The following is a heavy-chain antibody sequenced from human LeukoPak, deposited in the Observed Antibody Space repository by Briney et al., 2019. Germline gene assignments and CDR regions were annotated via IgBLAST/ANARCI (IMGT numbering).Heavy chain of an antibody. D-gene: IGHD2-21*02. V-gene: IGHV3-23*01. CDR3: AKDPIVFNSGDYYLGAFNI. CDR1: GFTFGSCA. CDR2: ISGSGGKT. J-gene: IGHJ3*02. Sequence: PGGSLRLSCAASGFTFGSCALSWVRQAPGKGPEWVSAISGSGGKTWYADSVKGRFTISRDNSKNTLYLQMNSLRAEDTAVYYCAKDPIVFNSGDYYLGAFNIWGQGTMVTVSS.